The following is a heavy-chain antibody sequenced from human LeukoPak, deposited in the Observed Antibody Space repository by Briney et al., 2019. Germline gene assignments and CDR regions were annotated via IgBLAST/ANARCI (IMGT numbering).Heavy chain of an antibody. J-gene: IGHJ1*01. D-gene: IGHD2-15*01. CDR2: IYYSGST. CDR3: AREDPLGSTLD. Sequence: PSETLSLTCTVSGGSISSYYWSWIRQPPGKGLEWIGYIYYSGSTNYNPSLKSRVTISVDTSKNQFSLKLSSVTAADTAVYYCAREDPLGSTLDWGQGTLVTVSS. V-gene: IGHV4-59*01. CDR1: GGSISSYY.